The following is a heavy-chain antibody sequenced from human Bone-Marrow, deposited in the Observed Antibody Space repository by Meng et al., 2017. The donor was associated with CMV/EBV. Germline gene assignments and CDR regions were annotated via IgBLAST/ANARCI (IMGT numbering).Heavy chain of an antibody. CDR2: INHSGST. Sequence: SETLSLTCAVYGGSFSGYYWSWIRQPPGKGLEWIGEINHSGSTNYNPSLKSRVTISVDTSKNQFSLKLSSVTAEDTAVYYCARDPSGSYLDGAFDIWGQGTMVTVSS. J-gene: IGHJ3*02. V-gene: IGHV4-34*01. CDR3: ARDPSGSYLDGAFDI. CDR1: GGSFSGYY. D-gene: IGHD1-26*01.